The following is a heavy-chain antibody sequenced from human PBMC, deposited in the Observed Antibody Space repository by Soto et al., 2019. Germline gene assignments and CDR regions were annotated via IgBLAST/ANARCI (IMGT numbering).Heavy chain of an antibody. V-gene: IGHV5-10-1*01. J-gene: IGHJ6*02. CDR2: IDPSDSYT. CDR3: AREYGTRDYYGMDV. D-gene: IGHD1-1*01. CDR1: GYSFTSYW. Sequence: HGESLKISCKGSGYSFTSYWISWVRQMPGKGLEWMGRIDPSDSYTNYSPSFQGHVTISADKSISTAYLQWSSLKASDTAMYYCAREYGTRDYYGMDVWGQGTTVTVSS.